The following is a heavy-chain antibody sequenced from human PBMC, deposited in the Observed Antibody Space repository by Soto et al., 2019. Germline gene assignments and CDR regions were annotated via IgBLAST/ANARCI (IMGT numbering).Heavy chain of an antibody. CDR1: GFTFSSYW. J-gene: IGHJ6*02. V-gene: IGHV3-74*01. D-gene: IGHD3-3*01. CDR3: ARDQIGYDFWSGYHIPYYYYYGMDV. Sequence: SVGSLRLSCAASGFTFSSYWMHWVRQAPGKGLVWVSRINSDGSSTSYADSVKGRFTISRDNAKNTLYLQMNSLRAEDTAVYYCARDQIGYDFWSGYHIPYYYYYGMDVWGQGTTVTVSS. CDR2: INSDGSST.